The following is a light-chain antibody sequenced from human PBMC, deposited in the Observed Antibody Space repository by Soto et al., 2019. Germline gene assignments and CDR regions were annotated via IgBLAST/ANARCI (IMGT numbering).Light chain of an antibody. CDR2: KAS. CDR1: QSISSR. J-gene: IGKJ3*01. Sequence: DIQMTQSPPTLSASVGDRVTITCRASQSISSRLAWYQQKPGRAPKLLIYKASSLESGLPSRFSGSGSGTEFTLTISSLQPDDFETYYCQQYNSYSSFGPGTKVDIK. V-gene: IGKV1-5*03. CDR3: QQYNSYSS.